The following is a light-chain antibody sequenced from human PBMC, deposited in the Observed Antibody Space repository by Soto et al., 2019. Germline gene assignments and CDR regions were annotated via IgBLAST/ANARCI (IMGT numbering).Light chain of an antibody. J-gene: IGKJ2*01. V-gene: IGKV3-15*01. CDR1: QSVRTS. CDR2: DAS. CDR3: QQYNDWPPYT. Sequence: EIVMTHSPATLSVSPGESVSLSCRASQSVRTSLAWYQHRPGQAPRLLIYDASTRATGVPARFSGSGSGTEFTLTISSLQSEDFAVYSCQQYNDWPPYTFGQGTKVEIK.